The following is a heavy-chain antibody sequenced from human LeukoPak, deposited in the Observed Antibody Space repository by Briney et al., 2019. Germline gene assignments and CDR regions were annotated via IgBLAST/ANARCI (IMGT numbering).Heavy chain of an antibody. CDR1: GGTFSSYA. Sequence: VASVKVSCKASGGTFSSYAISWVRQAPGQGLEWMGGIIPIFGTANYAQKFRGRVTITADESTSTAYMELSSLRSEDTAVYYCAREGCSSTSCYVIWFDPWGQGTLVTVSS. V-gene: IGHV1-69*13. CDR2: IIPIFGTA. J-gene: IGHJ5*02. CDR3: AREGCSSTSCYVIWFDP. D-gene: IGHD2-2*01.